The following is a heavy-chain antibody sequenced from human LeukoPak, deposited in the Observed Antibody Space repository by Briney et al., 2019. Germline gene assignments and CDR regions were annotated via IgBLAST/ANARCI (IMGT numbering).Heavy chain of an antibody. CDR2: VGGDGRVT. D-gene: IGHD5-24*01. CDR1: GFTFATYV. CDR3: AKGIRADGYNFERGADY. Sequence: GGSLRLSCAASGFTFATYVMTWVRQAPGKGLEGVSSVGGDGRVTYYADSVKGRFTISRDNSKNTIFLQMNSLRVEDTAVYYCAKGIRADGYNFERGADYWGQGAQVIVSS. V-gene: IGHV3-23*01. J-gene: IGHJ4*02.